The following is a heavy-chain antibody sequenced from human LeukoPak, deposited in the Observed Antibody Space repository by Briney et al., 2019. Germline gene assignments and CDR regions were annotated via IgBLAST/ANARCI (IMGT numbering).Heavy chain of an antibody. V-gene: IGHV3-30*04. J-gene: IGHJ4*02. CDR3: ARRPFGSSGWYADY. Sequence: GGSLRLSCAASGFTFSGYAMYWVRQAPGKGLEWVAFISYDGSNKYFADSVKGRFTISRDNSKNTLYLQMNSLRAEDTAVYYCARRPFGSSGWYADYWGQGTLVTVSS. D-gene: IGHD6-19*01. CDR1: GFTFSGYA. CDR2: ISYDGSNK.